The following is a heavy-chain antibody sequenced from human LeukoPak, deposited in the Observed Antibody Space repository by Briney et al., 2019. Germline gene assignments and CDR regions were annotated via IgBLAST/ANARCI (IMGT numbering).Heavy chain of an antibody. J-gene: IGHJ5*02. Sequence: HPGGSLRLSCAASAFSFSSHSMSWVRQAPGKGLEWVSAISGSGGSTYYADSVKGRFTISRDNSKNTLYLQMNSLRAEDTAVYYCAKIGYFDWLFSSVDLWGQGTLVTVSS. V-gene: IGHV3-23*01. D-gene: IGHD3-9*01. CDR1: AFSFSSHS. CDR3: AKIGYFDWLFSSVDL. CDR2: ISGSGGST.